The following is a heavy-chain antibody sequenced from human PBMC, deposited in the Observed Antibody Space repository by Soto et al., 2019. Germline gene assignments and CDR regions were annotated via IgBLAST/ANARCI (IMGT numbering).Heavy chain of an antibody. CDR1: GFTFSSYA. V-gene: IGHV3-23*01. D-gene: IGHD1-26*01. CDR3: PLSGSYFAYYYYGMDV. CDR2: ISGSGGST. J-gene: IGHJ6*02. Sequence: PGGSLRLSCAASGFTFSSYAMSWVRQAPGKGLEWVSAISGSGGSTYYADSVKGRFTISRDNSKNTLYLQMNSLRAEDTAVYYCPLSGSYFAYYYYGMDVWGQGTTVTVSS.